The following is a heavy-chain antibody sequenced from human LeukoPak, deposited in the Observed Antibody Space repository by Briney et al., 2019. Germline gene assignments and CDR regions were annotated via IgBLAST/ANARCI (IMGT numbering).Heavy chain of an antibody. CDR2: IYYSGSS. D-gene: IGHD4/OR15-4a*01. V-gene: IGHV4-39*07. Sequence: SETLSLTCTVSGASISSISSYWDWIRQPPGKGLEWIGNIYYSGSSYSNPSLKSRVTISVDTSKNQFSLKLSSVTAADTAVYYCARETALSAPYFDHWGQGILVTVSS. CDR1: GASISSISSY. J-gene: IGHJ4*02. CDR3: ARETALSAPYFDH.